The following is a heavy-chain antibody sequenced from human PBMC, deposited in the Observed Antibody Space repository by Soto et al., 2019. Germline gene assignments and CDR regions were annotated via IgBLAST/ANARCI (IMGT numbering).Heavy chain of an antibody. CDR3: ARENEDGDPNSFDY. D-gene: IGHD4-17*01. J-gene: IGHJ4*02. CDR2: IYYSGST. V-gene: IGHV4-39*02. Sequence: SETLSLTCTVSGGSISGSSYYWGWIRQPPGKGLEWIGNIYYSGSTYYNPSLKSRVTISVDTSKNQFSLKLSSVTAADTAVYYCARENEDGDPNSFDYWGQGTLVTVSS. CDR1: GGSISGSSYY.